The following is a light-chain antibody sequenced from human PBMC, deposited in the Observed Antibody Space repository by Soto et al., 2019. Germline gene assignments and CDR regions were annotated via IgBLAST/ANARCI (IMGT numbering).Light chain of an antibody. V-gene: IGLV2-14*01. CDR2: DVS. J-gene: IGLJ2*01. Sequence: QSALTQPDSVSGSPGQSITISCTGTSSDVGGYNYVSWFQQHPGKAPKLMIFDVSNRPSGVSNRFSGSKSGNTASLTISGLQAEDEADYYCSSYTSSHTVVFGGGTKLTVL. CDR1: SSDVGGYNY. CDR3: SSYTSSHTVV.